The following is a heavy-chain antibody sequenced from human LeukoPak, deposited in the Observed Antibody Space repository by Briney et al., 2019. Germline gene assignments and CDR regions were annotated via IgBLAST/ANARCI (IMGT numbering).Heavy chain of an antibody. Sequence: GGSLRLSCAASGFTFSSYWMSWVRQAPGKGLEWVANIKQDGSEKYYVDSVKGRFTISRDNAKNSLYLQMNSLRAEDTAVYFCARDWAGGPHDYWGQGTLVTVSS. CDR3: ARDWAGGPHDY. V-gene: IGHV3-7*01. CDR2: IKQDGSEK. J-gene: IGHJ4*02. CDR1: GFTFSSYW. D-gene: IGHD3-10*01.